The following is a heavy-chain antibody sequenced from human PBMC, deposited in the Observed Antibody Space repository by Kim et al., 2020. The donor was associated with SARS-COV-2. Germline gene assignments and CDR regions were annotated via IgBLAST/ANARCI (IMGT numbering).Heavy chain of an antibody. J-gene: IGHJ4*02. CDR3: ARQVGAARPYYFDY. CDR1: GGSISSSSYY. D-gene: IGHD6-6*01. Sequence: SETLSLTCTVSGGSISSSSYYWGWIRQPPGKGLEWIGSIYYSGSTYYNPSLKSRVTISVDTSKNQFSLKLSSVTAADTAVYYCARQVGAARPYYFDYWGQGTLVTVSS. V-gene: IGHV4-39*01. CDR2: IYYSGST.